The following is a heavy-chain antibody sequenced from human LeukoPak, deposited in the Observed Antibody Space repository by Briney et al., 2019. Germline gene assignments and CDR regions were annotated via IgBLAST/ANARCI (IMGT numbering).Heavy chain of an antibody. J-gene: IGHJ1*01. D-gene: IGHD6-13*01. Sequence: SETLSLTCTVSGGSISSYYWSWIRQPAGKGLEWIGRIYTSGTTNYNPSLKSRVTMSVDTSKNQFSLKLSSVTAADTAVYYCATEPQLLGFQHWGQGTLVTVSS. CDR2: IYTSGTT. CDR3: ATEPQLLGFQH. CDR1: GGSISSYY. V-gene: IGHV4-4*07.